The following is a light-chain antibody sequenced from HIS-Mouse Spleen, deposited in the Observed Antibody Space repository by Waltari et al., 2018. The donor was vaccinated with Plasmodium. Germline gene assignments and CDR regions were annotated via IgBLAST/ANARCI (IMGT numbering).Light chain of an antibody. CDR3: QQYKNWSFT. J-gene: IGKJ3*01. Sequence: EIVMTQSPATLSVSPGERATLSCRASQSVSSNLAWYQQKPGQAPRLLIYGASTRATGIPARFSGSGSGTEVTLTISSLQSEDFAVYYWQQYKNWSFTFGPGTKVDIK. V-gene: IGKV3-15*01. CDR1: QSVSSN. CDR2: GAS.